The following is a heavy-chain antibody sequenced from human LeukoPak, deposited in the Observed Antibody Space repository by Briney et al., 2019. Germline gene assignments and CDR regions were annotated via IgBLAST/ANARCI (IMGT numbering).Heavy chain of an antibody. J-gene: IGHJ3*02. D-gene: IGHD3-22*01. CDR2: ISYDGSNE. CDR1: GFTFSRYG. V-gene: IGHV3-30*18. Sequence: PGGSLRLSCAASGFTFSRYGMNWVRHAPGKGLERVALISYDGSNEYYADSVKGRFTISRDNSKNTLYLQMNSLRAEDTAVYYCAKDRSVELVVVITDAFDISGQGTMVTVSS. CDR3: AKDRSVELVVVITDAFDI.